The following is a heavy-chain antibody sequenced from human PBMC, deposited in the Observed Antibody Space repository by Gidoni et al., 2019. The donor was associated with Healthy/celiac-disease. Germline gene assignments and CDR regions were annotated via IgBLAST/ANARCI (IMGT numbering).Heavy chain of an antibody. V-gene: IGHV1-8*01. CDR3: ARREGKDAFDI. D-gene: IGHD3-10*01. J-gene: IGHJ3*02. CDR2: MNPNSGNT. CDR1: GYTFTSYG. Sequence: QVQLVQSGAEVKKPGASVRCSCKDSGYTFTSYGINWVRRAPGQGLGWMGWMNPNSGNTGYAQKFQGRVTMTRNTSISTAYMELSSLRSEDTAVYYCARREGKDAFDIWGQGTMVTVSS.